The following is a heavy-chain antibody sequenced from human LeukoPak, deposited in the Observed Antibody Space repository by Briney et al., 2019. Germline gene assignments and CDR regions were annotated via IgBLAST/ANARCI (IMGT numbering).Heavy chain of an antibody. CDR2: ISAYNGNT. J-gene: IGHJ6*03. CDR3: AGGWEPGEGYYYYMDV. CDR1: GYTFTSYG. D-gene: IGHD1-26*01. Sequence: ASVKVSCKASGYTFTSYGISWVRQAPGQGLEWMGWISAYNGNTNYAQKLQGRVTMTTDTSTSTAYMELRSLRSDDTAVYYCAGGWEPGEGYYYYMDVWAKGPRSPSP. V-gene: IGHV1-18*01.